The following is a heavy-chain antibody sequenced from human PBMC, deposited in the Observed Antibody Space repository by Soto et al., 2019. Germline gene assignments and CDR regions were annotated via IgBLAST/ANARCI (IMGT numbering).Heavy chain of an antibody. J-gene: IGHJ4*02. CDR1: GFTFRRDW. V-gene: IGHV3-7*04. CDR2: VNQDGTQK. CDR3: SGGVGDAV. Sequence: PGGSLRLSCAISGFTFRRDWMNWVRQAPGKGLEWVAHVNQDGTQKYYVDSVKGRFTIFRDNAKNSLFLQMDSLRVEDTALYYCSGGVGDAVWGQGTLVTVSS. D-gene: IGHD1-26*01.